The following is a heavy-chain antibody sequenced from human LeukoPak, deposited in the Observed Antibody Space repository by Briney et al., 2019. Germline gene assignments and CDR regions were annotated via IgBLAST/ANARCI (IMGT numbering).Heavy chain of an antibody. V-gene: IGHV1-2*02. CDR1: GYTFSGFY. J-gene: IGHJ2*01. CDR3: AIQPWGSGNNWYFDL. D-gene: IGHD7-27*01. CDR2: ISPNSGAT. Sequence: ASVKVSCKPSGYTFSGFYIHWVRQAPGQGLEWMGWISPNSGATDYAQRFQGRVTMTRDTSISTAYKELSSLRSDDTAVYYCAIQPWGSGNNWYFDLWGRGTLVTVSS.